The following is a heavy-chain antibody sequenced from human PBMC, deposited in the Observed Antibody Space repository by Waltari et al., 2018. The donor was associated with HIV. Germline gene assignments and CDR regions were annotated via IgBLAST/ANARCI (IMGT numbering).Heavy chain of an antibody. CDR2: FWSDGAEI. CDR1: GFTVGIFD. Sequence: QVQLVESGGGVVQPGTSLTLSCAVSGFTVGIFDIHWVRQSTGKGLEWLAVFWSDGAEISYADSVKGRFTVSKDSSQKTLYLHLTSLRAEDTALYYCARGYSSSRWIPLYHWGRGTLVTVSS. CDR3: ARGYSSSRWIPLYH. V-gene: IGHV3-33*01. D-gene: IGHD6-6*01. J-gene: IGHJ4*02.